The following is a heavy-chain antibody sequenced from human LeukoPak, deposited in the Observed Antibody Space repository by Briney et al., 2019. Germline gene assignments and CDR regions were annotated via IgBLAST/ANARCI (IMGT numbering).Heavy chain of an antibody. CDR2: INPNSGGT. J-gene: IGHJ6*03. CDR1: GYTFTGYY. D-gene: IGHD3-9*01. CDR3: ASSYGYFDWLLPAAYYYYYYMDV. Sequence: GASVKVSCKASGYTFTGYYMHWVRQAPGQGLEWMGWINPNSGGTNYAQKFQGRVTMTRDTSISTAYMELSRLRSDDTAVYYCASSYGYFDWLLPAAYYYYYYMDVWGKGTTVTVSS. V-gene: IGHV1-2*02.